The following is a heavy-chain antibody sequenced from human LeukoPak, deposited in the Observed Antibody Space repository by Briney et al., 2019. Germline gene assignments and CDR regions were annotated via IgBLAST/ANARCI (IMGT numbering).Heavy chain of an antibody. CDR3: ARGLPAAVEPTDY. Sequence: ASVKVSCKASGGTFSSYAISWVRQAPGQGLEWMGGIIPIFGTANYAQKFQGRVTITADESTSTAYMELSSLRSEDTAVYYCARGLPAAVEPTDYWGQGTLVTVSS. V-gene: IGHV1-69*01. D-gene: IGHD2-2*01. CDR1: GGTFSSYA. J-gene: IGHJ4*02. CDR2: IIPIFGTA.